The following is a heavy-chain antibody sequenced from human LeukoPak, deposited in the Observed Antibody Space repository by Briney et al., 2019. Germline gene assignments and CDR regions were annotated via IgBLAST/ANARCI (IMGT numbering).Heavy chain of an antibody. CDR1: GFTFSSYA. CDR2: ISGSGGST. V-gene: IGHV3-23*01. J-gene: IGHJ4*02. CDR3: AKVGGYSYGPNDY. D-gene: IGHD5-18*01. Sequence: PGGSLRLSCAASGFTFSSYAMSWVRQAPGKGLDWVSAISGSGGSTYYADSVKGRFTISRDNSKNTLYLQLNSLRAEDTAVYYCAKVGGYSYGPNDYWGQGTLVTVSS.